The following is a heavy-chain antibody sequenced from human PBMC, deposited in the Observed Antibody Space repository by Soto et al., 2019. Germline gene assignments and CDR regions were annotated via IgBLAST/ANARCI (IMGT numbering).Heavy chain of an antibody. V-gene: IGHV1-3*01. CDR3: ARRLSVFDV. CDR2: VNPSNGNT. Sequence: QAQLVQSGAEVRKPGASVKVSCKTSGYTFLSYGVHWVRQAPGQGLEWMGWVNPSNGNTRYSQNFQVRLSLTSDTAANTAYMELSRLRSEDTAVYYSARRLSVFDVWGQGTIVTVSS. J-gene: IGHJ3*01. CDR1: GYTFLSYG.